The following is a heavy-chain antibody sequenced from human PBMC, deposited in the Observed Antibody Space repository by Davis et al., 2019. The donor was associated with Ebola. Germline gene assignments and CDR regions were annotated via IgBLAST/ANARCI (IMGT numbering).Heavy chain of an antibody. J-gene: IGHJ4*02. CDR2: VIPILGIT. CDR3: ARGGTDYSGSGNDYNSIDYFEY. V-gene: IGHV1-69*10. D-gene: IGHD3-10*01. CDR1: GDTFRRHG. Sequence: SVKVSCKTSGDTFRRHGISWVRQAPGQGLEWLGGVIPILGITNRSQKFRSRLTITADESTTTVYMELNSLRSEDTAVYYCARGGTDYSGSGNDYNSIDYFEYWGQGTLVTASS.